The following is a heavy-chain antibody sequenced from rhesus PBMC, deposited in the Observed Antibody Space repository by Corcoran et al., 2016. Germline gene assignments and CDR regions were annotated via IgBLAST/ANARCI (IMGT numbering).Heavy chain of an antibody. CDR2: ISNGGGST. CDR1: GFTFSSYG. Sequence: EVQLVESGGGLVQPGGSLRLSCAASGFTFSSYGMSWVRQAPGQGLEWVSYISNGGGSTDFADAVKCRFNISRDNSKNTRSLKMNSLRAEDTAVYYCTKDQSGYCSSTYCSSEYGLDSWGQGVVVTVSS. D-gene: IGHD2-15*01. CDR3: TKDQSGYCSSTYCSSEYGLDS. V-gene: IGHV3S5*01. J-gene: IGHJ6*01.